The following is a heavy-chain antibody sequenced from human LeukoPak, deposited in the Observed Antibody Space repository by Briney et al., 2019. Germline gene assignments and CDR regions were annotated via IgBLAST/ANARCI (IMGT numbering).Heavy chain of an antibody. D-gene: IGHD2-2*01. Sequence: SETLSLTCAVYGGSFSGYYWSWIHQPPGKGLEWIGEINHSGSTNYNPSLKSRVTISVDTSKNQFSLKLSSVTAADTAVYYCARGLLGYCSSTSCFLLGYFDYWGQGTLVTVSS. CDR2: INHSGST. J-gene: IGHJ4*02. CDR3: ARGLLGYCSSTSCFLLGYFDY. CDR1: GGSFSGYY. V-gene: IGHV4-34*01.